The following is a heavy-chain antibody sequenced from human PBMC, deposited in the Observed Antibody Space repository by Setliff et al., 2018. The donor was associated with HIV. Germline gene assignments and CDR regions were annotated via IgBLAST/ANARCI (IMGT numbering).Heavy chain of an antibody. D-gene: IGHD3-16*02. CDR1: GYTFTSYT. Sequence: GASVKVSCKASGYTFTSYTLHWVRQAPGQRLEWMGWINAGNGNTKFSQKFQDRVTITRDTSANTGYMEVNSLRLEDTAVYYCARDRIPKRGYTYREPDFDSWGQGTLVTVSS. CDR3: ARDRIPKRGYTYREPDFDS. V-gene: IGHV1-3*01. J-gene: IGHJ4*02. CDR2: INAGNGNT.